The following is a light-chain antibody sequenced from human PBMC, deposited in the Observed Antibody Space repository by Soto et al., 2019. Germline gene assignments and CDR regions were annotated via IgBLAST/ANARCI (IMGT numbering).Light chain of an antibody. CDR2: WAS. Sequence: DIVMTQSPDSLAVSLGERATINCKSSQSVLYSSNNKNYLAWYQQKPGQPPKLLIYWASTRELGVPDRFSGSGSGADFTLTISSLQAEDVAVYFCHQYYRTPYTFGQGTKLEIK. CDR3: HQYYRTPYT. CDR1: QSVLYSSNNKNY. V-gene: IGKV4-1*01. J-gene: IGKJ2*01.